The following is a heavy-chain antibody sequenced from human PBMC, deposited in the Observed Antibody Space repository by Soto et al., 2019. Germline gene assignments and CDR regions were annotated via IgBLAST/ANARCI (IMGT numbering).Heavy chain of an antibody. CDR2: IYYSGST. V-gene: IGHV4-31*03. J-gene: IGHJ4*02. CDR1: GGSISSGGYY. CDR3: ARAQRGNSWHDY. Sequence: SETLSLTCTVSGGSISSGGYYWSWIRQHPGKGLEWIGYIYYSGSTYYNPSLKSRVTISVDTSKNQFSLKLSSVTAADTAVYYCARAQRGNSWHDYWGQGTLVTVSS. D-gene: IGHD6-13*01.